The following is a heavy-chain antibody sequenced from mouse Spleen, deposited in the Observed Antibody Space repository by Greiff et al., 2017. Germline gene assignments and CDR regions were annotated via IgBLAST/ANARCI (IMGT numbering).Heavy chain of an antibody. V-gene: IGHV5-9-1*01. CDR3: ARTGGKNFDY. CDR1: GFTFSSYA. CDR2: ISSGGSYT. J-gene: IGHJ2*01. Sequence: EVMLVESGGGLVKPGGSLKLSCAASGFTFSSYAMSWVRQTPEKRLEWVPTISSGGSYTYYPDSVKGRFTISRDNAKNTLYLQMSSLRSEDTAMYYCARTGGKNFDYWGQGTTLTVSS. D-gene: IGHD1-1*02.